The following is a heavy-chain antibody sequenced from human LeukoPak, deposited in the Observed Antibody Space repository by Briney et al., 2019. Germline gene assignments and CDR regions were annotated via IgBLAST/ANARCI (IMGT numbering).Heavy chain of an antibody. CDR2: ISSSGSTI. V-gene: IGHV3-48*03. J-gene: IGHJ6*03. CDR1: GFTFSSYE. Sequence: GGSLRLSCAASGFTFSSYEMNWVRQAPGKGLEWVSYISSSGSTIYYADSVKGRFTISRDNAKNSLYLQMNSLRAEDTAVYYCARVQYDFWSGYLSASQYYMDVWGKGTTVTVSS. D-gene: IGHD3-3*01. CDR3: ARVQYDFWSGYLSASQYYMDV.